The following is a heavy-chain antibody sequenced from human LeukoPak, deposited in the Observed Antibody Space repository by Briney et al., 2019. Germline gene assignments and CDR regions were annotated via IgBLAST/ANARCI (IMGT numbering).Heavy chain of an antibody. CDR3: AKEDHFAS. J-gene: IGHJ4*02. CDR1: GFTFDDYT. Sequence: AGGSLRLSCATSGFTFDDYTMHWVRQAPGKGLEWVSGITWNSGSIGYADSVRGRFTISRDNAENSLYLEMNSLRAEDTALYYCAKEDHFASWGQGTLVTVSS. CDR2: ITWNSGSI. V-gene: IGHV3-9*01.